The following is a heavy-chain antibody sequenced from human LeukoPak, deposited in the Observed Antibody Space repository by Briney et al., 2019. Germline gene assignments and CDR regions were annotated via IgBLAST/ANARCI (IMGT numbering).Heavy chain of an antibody. CDR3: AKNYRYFDY. CDR2: INTSGGNT. V-gene: IGHV3-23*01. D-gene: IGHD1-7*01. J-gene: IGHJ4*02. CDR1: GFTFSSYG. Sequence: GGSLRLSCAASGFTFSSYGMSWVRQAPGKGLEWVSGINTSGGNTYYADSVKGRFTISRDNSKNTLSLQMNSLRAEDTGAYYCAKNYRYFDYWGRGTLVTVSS.